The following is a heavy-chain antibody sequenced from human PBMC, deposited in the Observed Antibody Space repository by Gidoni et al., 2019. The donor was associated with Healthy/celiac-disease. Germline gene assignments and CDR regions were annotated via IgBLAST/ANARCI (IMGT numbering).Heavy chain of an antibody. CDR1: GFTFSSYW. J-gene: IGHJ6*02. CDR2: IKQDGSEK. V-gene: IGHV3-7*01. CDR3: ARDFGPYCGGDCYFGGMDV. D-gene: IGHD2-21*02. Sequence: EVQLVESGGGLVQPGGSLRLSCAASGFTFSSYWMSWVRQAPGKGLGWVANIKQDGSEKYYVDSVKGRFTISRDNAKNSLYLQMNSLRAEDTAVYYCARDFGPYCGGDCYFGGMDVWGQGTTVTVSS.